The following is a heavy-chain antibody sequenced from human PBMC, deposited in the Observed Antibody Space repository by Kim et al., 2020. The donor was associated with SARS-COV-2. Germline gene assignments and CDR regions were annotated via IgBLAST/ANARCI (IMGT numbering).Heavy chain of an antibody. CDR1: GFTFSTNA. V-gene: IGHV3-33*01. Sequence: GGSLRLSCAASGFTFSTNAMHWVRQAPGKGLQWVAVIWYDGNKMYYGDSVRGRFTISRDNSRNTLYLQMNSLRGEDTAVYYCARGGDFFDYWGQGTLVTVSS. CDR3: ARGGDFFDY. J-gene: IGHJ4*02. CDR2: IWYDGNKM.